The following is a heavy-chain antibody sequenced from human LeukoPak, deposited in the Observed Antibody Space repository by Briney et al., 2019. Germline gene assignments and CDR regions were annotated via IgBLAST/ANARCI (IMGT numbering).Heavy chain of an antibody. CDR1: GFTFSNYA. D-gene: IGHD6-13*01. CDR2: ISGDGGST. Sequence: PGGSLRLSCAASGFTFSNYAMSWVRQAPGKGLGWVSGISGDGGSTYYADSVKGRFAISRGSSENALYLQMNSLRAEDTAVYYCAKTSKYSTTWYDYWGQGTLVTVSS. CDR3: AKTSKYSTTWYDY. J-gene: IGHJ4*02. V-gene: IGHV3-23*01.